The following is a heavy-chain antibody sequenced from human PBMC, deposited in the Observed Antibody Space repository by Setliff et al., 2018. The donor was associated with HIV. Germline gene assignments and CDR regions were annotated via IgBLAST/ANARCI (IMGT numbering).Heavy chain of an antibody. Sequence: GGSLRLSCTASGFTFGDYAMGWVRQAPGKGLEWVSLIRSIGHYGTIEYAASVKGRFTISRDDSKSIAYLQMNSLKTEDTAVYYCTRVSGSYSYYFDYWGQGTLVTVSS. CDR2: IRSIGHYGTI. V-gene: IGHV3-49*04. CDR3: TRVSGSYSYYFDY. J-gene: IGHJ4*02. D-gene: IGHD1-26*01. CDR1: GFTFGDYA.